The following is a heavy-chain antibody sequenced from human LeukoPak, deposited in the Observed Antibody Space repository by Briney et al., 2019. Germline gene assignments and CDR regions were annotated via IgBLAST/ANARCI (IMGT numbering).Heavy chain of an antibody. Sequence: SETLSLTCTVSGGSISSYYWSWIRQPPGKGLEWIGYIYYSGSTNYNPSLKSRVTISVDTSKNQFSLKLTSVTAADTGVYYCARVGFYARAFDIWGQGTMIAVSS. D-gene: IGHD2/OR15-2a*01. CDR2: IYYSGST. J-gene: IGHJ3*02. CDR1: GGSISSYY. CDR3: ARVGFYARAFDI. V-gene: IGHV4-59*01.